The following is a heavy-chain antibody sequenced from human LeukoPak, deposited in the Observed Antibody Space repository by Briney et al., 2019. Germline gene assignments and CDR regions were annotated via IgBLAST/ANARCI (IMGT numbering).Heavy chain of an antibody. CDR2: IKRDGGDK. D-gene: IGHD2-2*02. Sequence: PGGSLRLSCAASGFTFSSFWMSWVRQAPGKGLEWVANIKRDGGDKYYVDSVKGRFSISRDNAKNSLYLHMNSLRAEDTVVYYCARGDEYTTSPWGQGTLVTVSS. V-gene: IGHV3-7*05. CDR1: GFTFSSFW. J-gene: IGHJ4*02. CDR3: ARGDEYTTSP.